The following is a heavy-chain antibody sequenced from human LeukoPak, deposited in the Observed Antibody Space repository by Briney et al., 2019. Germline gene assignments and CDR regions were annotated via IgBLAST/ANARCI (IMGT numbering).Heavy chain of an antibody. CDR3: ARDKNSPWFDP. Sequence: GASVKVSCKASGGTFSNYTISWVRQAPGQGLEWMGGIIPIFGTANYAQKFQGRVTITADESTSTAYMELSSLRSEDTAVYYCARDKNSPWFDPWGQGTLVTVSS. CDR1: GGTFSNYT. CDR2: IIPIFGTA. V-gene: IGHV1-69*13. D-gene: IGHD2-21*01. J-gene: IGHJ5*02.